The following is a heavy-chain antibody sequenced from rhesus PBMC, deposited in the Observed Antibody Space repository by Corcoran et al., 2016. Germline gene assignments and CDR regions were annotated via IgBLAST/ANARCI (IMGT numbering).Heavy chain of an antibody. CDR2: VNPEDGEA. Sequence: EVQLVQSGAEVKKPGASVKISCKASGYTFTDYSLHWGRQPPGKGHEWMGRVNPEDGEAIHVQEFQEIVTITADTSTDTAYMELSSLRAEETAVYYCAKLGVDYGGQGVLVTVSS. J-gene: IGHJ4*01. CDR3: AKLGVDY. D-gene: IGHD3-34*01. CDR1: GYTFTDYS. V-gene: IGHV1-111*02.